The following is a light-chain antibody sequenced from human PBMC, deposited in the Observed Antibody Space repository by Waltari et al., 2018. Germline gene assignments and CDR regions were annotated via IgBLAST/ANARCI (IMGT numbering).Light chain of an antibody. CDR2: DDS. J-gene: IGLJ1*01. CDR3: QVWEGSSDHYV. V-gene: IGLV3-21*03. CDR1: NIGGKT. Sequence: SYVLTQQASVSVAPGKTARITCEGNNIGGKTVHWYQLRPGQAPVLVVHDDSDRPAGIPERCCGSNSGNTATLTISGVEVGDEGDYYCQVWEGSSDHYVFGTGTAVSV.